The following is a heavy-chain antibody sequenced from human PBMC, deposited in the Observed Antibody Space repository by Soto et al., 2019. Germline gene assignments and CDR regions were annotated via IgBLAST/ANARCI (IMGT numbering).Heavy chain of an antibody. CDR2: IYYGGTT. CDR3: ARRVGGSYIFDY. CDR1: GGSFSPNY. V-gene: IGHV4-59*08. J-gene: IGHJ4*02. D-gene: IGHD1-26*01. Sequence: SETLSLTCTVSGGSFSPNYWSWIRQPPGKGLEWVGYIYYGGTTSYNPSLQSRVTISVDTSKNQFSLKLSSVTAADTAVYYCARRVGGSYIFDYWGQGTLVTVPS.